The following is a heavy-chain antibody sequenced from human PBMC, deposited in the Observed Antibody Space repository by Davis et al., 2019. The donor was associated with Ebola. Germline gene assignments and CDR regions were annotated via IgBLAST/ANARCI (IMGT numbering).Heavy chain of an antibody. D-gene: IGHD6-19*01. CDR3: ARHASSGGWYRDYFDY. CDR1: GGSISSSTFC. Sequence: SETLSLTCTVSGGSISSSTFCWGWIRQPPGKGLEWIGSMCYSGNNFYNPSLKSRVTISVDTSKNQFSLKVTSVTAADTAIYYCARHASSGGWYRDYFDYWGQGTLLTVSS. V-gene: IGHV4-39*01. CDR2: MCYSGNN. J-gene: IGHJ4*02.